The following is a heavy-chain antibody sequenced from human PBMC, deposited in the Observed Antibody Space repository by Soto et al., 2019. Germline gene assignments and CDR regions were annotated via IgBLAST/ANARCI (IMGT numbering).Heavy chain of an antibody. CDR1: GFSLSGYS. CDR3: VKVGWGYSFGNGLED. D-gene: IGHD5-18*01. V-gene: IGHV3-30-3*01. Sequence: QVQLVESGGGVVQPGGSLRLSCAASGFSLSGYSMHWVRQAPGKGLDWVAVIQHDASTIYYADSVKGRFTISRDNSKNTLYLQMNDLTAEDTALYYCVKVGWGYSFGNGLEDWGQGTTFTVSS. CDR2: IQHDASTI. J-gene: IGHJ6*02.